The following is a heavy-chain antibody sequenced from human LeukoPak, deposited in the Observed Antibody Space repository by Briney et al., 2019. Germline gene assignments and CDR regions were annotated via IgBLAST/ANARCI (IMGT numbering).Heavy chain of an antibody. CDR1: GFTFSSYV. CDR3: ATTLLRASTYMDV. D-gene: IGHD1-1*01. Sequence: GGSLRLSCAASGFTFSSYVMSWVRQAPGKGLEWDSGISGSGGSTYYADSVKGRFTISRDNSKNTLYLQMNSLRDEDTALYYCATTLLRASTYMDVCGKGTTVTVSS. J-gene: IGHJ6*03. CDR2: ISGSGGST. V-gene: IGHV3-23*01.